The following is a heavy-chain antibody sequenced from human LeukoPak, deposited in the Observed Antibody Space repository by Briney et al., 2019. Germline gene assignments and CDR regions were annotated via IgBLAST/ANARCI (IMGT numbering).Heavy chain of an antibody. Sequence: GGSLRLSCAASGFTFSSSAMHWVRQAPDKGLEWVAVISYDGSNKYYADSVKGRFTISRDNSKNTLYLQMNSLRADDAAVYYCARDRDSSGWYEGFDYWGQGTLVTVSS. CDR1: GFTFSSSA. CDR3: ARDRDSSGWYEGFDY. V-gene: IGHV3-30-3*01. J-gene: IGHJ4*02. CDR2: ISYDGSNK. D-gene: IGHD6-19*01.